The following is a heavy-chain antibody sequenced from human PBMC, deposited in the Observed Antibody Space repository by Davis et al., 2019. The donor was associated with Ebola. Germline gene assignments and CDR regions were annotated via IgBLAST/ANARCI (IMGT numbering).Heavy chain of an antibody. CDR1: GFTFSSYG. V-gene: IGHV1-24*01. Sequence: MPGGSLRLSCAASGFTFSSYGMHWVRQAPGKGLEWMGGFDPEDGETIYAQKFQGRVTMTEDTSTDTAYMELSSLRSEDTAVYYCATGVKSDGAFDYWGQGTLVTVSS. J-gene: IGHJ4*02. CDR3: ATGVKSDGAFDY. CDR2: FDPEDGET. D-gene: IGHD4-17*01.